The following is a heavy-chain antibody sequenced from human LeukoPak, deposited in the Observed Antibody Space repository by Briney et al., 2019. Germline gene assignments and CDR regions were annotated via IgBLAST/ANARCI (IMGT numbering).Heavy chain of an antibody. CDR3: ARSPYYDSSGYYSHDY. D-gene: IGHD3-22*01. J-gene: IGHJ4*02. V-gene: IGHV1-69*13. CDR2: IIPIFGTA. CDR1: GYTFTGYY. Sequence: GASVKVSCKASGYTFTGYYMHWVRQAPGQGLEWMGGIIPIFGTANYAQKFQGRVTITADESTSTAYMELSSLRSEDTAVYYCARSPYYDSSGYYSHDYWGQGTLVTVSS.